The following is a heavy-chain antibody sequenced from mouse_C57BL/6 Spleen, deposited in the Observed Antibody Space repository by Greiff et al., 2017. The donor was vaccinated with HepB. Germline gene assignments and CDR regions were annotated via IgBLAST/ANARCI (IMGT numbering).Heavy chain of an antibody. CDR1: GYTFTDYY. Sequence: QVQLKESGAELVRPGASVKLSCKASGYTFTDYYINWVKQRPGQGLEWIARIYPGSGDTYYNEKFKGKATLTAEKSSSTAYMQLSSLTSEDSAVYFCAREMDYWGQGTSVTISS. CDR2: IYPGSGDT. J-gene: IGHJ4*01. V-gene: IGHV1-76*01. CDR3: AREMDY.